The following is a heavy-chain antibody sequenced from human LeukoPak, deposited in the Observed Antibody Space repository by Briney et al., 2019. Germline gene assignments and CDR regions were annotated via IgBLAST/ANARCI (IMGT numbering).Heavy chain of an antibody. V-gene: IGHV3-23*01. D-gene: IGHD2-8*01. CDR1: GFTFSSYA. CDR2: FSGSGGTT. CDR3: ANGNRCTSPNCLGYYYFYMDV. J-gene: IGHJ6*03. Sequence: GGSLGLSCAASGFTFSSYAMNWVRQAPGRGLEWVSGFSGSGGTTYYADSVKGRFTISRDNSKNTLYLQMNSLRAEDTAVYYCANGNRCTSPNCLGYYYFYMDVWGKGTTVTVSS.